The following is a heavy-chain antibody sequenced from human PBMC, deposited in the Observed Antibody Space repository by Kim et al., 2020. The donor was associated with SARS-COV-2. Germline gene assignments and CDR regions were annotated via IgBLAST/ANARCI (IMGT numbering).Heavy chain of an antibody. CDR2: IYYSGST. CDR3: ARAQRGRYCSSTSCTTIYWYFDL. D-gene: IGHD2-2*01. J-gene: IGHJ2*01. V-gene: IGHV4-59*01. Sequence: SETLSLTCTVSGGSISSYYWSWIRQPPGKGLEWMGYIYYSGSTNYNPSLKSRVTISVETSKNHFSLKLSSVTAADTAVYYCARAQRGRYCSSTSCTTIYWYFDLWGRGTLVTVSS. CDR1: GGSISSYY.